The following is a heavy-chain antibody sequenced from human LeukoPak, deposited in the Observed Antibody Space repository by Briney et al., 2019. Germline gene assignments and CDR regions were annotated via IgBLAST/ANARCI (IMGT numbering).Heavy chain of an antibody. CDR1: GFTFSSYG. V-gene: IGHV3-30*02. Sequence: GGSLRLSCAASGFTFSSYGMHWVRQAPGKGLEWVAFIRYDGSNKYYADSVKGRFTSSRDNSKNTLYLQLNGLRTEDTALYYCAKDRLLNCRGDCYIFDYWGQGTLVTVSS. D-gene: IGHD2-21*01. CDR2: IRYDGSNK. CDR3: AKDRLLNCRGDCYIFDY. J-gene: IGHJ4*02.